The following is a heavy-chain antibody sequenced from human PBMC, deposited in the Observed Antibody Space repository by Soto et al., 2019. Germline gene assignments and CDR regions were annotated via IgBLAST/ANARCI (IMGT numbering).Heavy chain of an antibody. CDR2: TYYRSKWYN. CDR1: GDSVSSNSAA. V-gene: IGHV6-1*01. D-gene: IGHD6-6*01. J-gene: IGHJ6*02. Sequence: KQSQTLSLTCAISGDSVSSNSAAWNWIRQSPSRGLEWLGRTYYRSKWYNDYAVSVKSRITINPDTSKNQFSLQLNSVTPEDTAVYYCAKSPRGRMEDREAARPVYYYYGMDVWGQGTTVTVSS. CDR3: AKSPRGRMEDREAARPVYYYYGMDV.